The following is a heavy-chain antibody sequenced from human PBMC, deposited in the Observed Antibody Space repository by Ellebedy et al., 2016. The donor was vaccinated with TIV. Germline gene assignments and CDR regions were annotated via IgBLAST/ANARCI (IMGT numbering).Heavy chain of an antibody. J-gene: IGHJ6*02. V-gene: IGHV3-23*01. D-gene: IGHD3-9*01. CDR2: ISGSGGST. CDR1: GFTFSSYA. CDR3: ARDLHILGQHYGMDV. Sequence: PGGSLRLSCAASGFTFSSYAMSWVRQAPGKGLEWVSTISGSGGSTYYADSVKGRFTISRDNSKRTVYLQMNSLRAEDTAVYYCARDLHILGQHYGMDVWGQGTTVTVSS.